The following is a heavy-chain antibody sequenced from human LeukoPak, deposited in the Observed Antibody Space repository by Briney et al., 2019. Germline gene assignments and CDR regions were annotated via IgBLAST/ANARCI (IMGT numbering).Heavy chain of an antibody. CDR2: VKQDGSEK. J-gene: IGHJ3*02. CDR1: GFTFSSYW. V-gene: IGHV3-7*01. Sequence: GGSLRLSCAASGFTFSSYWMSWVRQAPGKGLEWVANVKQDGSEKYYVDSVKGRFTISRDNAKNSLYLQMNSLRAEDTAVYYCARLQQLVHDAFDIWGQGTRVTVSS. D-gene: IGHD6-13*01. CDR3: ARLQQLVHDAFDI.